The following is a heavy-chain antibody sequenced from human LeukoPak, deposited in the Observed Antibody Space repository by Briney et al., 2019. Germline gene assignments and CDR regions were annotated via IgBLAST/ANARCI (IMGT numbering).Heavy chain of an antibody. CDR1: GGSFSGYY. CDR3: ARSEWERRVAFDI. J-gene: IGHJ3*02. CDR2: INHSGST. Sequence: SETLSLTCAVYGGSFSGYYWSWIRQPPGKGLEWIGEINHSGSTNYNPSLKSRVTISVDTSKNQFSLKLSSVTAADTAVYYCARSEWERRVAFDIWGQGTMVTVSS. D-gene: IGHD1-26*01. V-gene: IGHV4-34*01.